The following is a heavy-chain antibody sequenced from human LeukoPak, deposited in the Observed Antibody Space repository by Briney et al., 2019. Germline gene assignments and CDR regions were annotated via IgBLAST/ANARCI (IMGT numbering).Heavy chain of an antibody. V-gene: IGHV3-23*01. CDR2: ISGSGGST. CDR3: ARDRGGWPDY. Sequence: GRTLRLSCAASGFTFSSYGMSWVRQAPGKGLEWVSAISGSGGSTYYADSVKGRFTISRDNAKNSLYLQLNSLRPEDTGLYYCARDRGGWPDYWGQGTLVTVSS. D-gene: IGHD6-19*01. CDR1: GFTFSSYG. J-gene: IGHJ4*02.